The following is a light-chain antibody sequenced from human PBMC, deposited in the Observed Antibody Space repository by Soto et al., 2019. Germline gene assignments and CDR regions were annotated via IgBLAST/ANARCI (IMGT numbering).Light chain of an antibody. J-gene: IGKJ1*01. CDR1: QSLSNR. V-gene: IGKV1-5*01. CDR2: DAS. CDR3: QYYAGVWT. Sequence: DIQMTQSPSTLSASVVDRVTITCRASQSLSNRLAWYQQKPGKAPKVLIYDASSLESGVPSRFSGSGSGTDFILTISSLQPDDFATYYCQYYAGVWTFGQGTKVDIK.